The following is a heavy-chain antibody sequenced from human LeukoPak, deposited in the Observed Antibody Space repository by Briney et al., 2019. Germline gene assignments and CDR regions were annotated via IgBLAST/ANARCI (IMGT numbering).Heavy chain of an antibody. D-gene: IGHD2-2*01. V-gene: IGHV3-30*18. CDR2: ISYDGSNK. CDR1: GFTFSSYG. J-gene: IGHJ4*02. CDR3: AKARGGYCTSTICDGPDY. Sequence: PGGSLRLSCAASGFTFSSYGMHWVRQAPGKGLEWVAVISYDGSNKYYADSVKGRFTISRDNSKNTLYLQMNSLRAEDTAVYYCAKARGGYCTSTICDGPDYWGQGTLVTVSS.